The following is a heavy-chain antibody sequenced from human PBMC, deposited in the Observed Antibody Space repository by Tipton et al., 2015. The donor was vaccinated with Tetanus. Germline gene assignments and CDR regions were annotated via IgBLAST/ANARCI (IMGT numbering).Heavy chain of an antibody. CDR2: ISGSGAAT. V-gene: IGHV3-23*01. D-gene: IGHD2-15*01. J-gene: IGHJ4*02. CDR3: TKGAPGFCSGGSCYSSDS. Sequence: GSLRLSCAASGFTFSSYSMNWVRQAPGKGLEWASSISGSGAATFYADSVKGRFTISRDNSKNTLYLEVNSLRVEDTAVYYCTKGAPGFCSGGSCYSSDSWGQGTLVTVSS. CDR1: GFTFSSYS.